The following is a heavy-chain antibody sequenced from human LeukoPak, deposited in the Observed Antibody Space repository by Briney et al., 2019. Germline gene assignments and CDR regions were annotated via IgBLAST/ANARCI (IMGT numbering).Heavy chain of an antibody. V-gene: IGHV3-53*01. J-gene: IGHJ4*02. Sequence: GGSLRLSCAASGFSVSSNYMSWVRQAPGKGLEWVSVIYSGGTTYYADSVKGRFTISRDSSKNTLYLQMNSLRAEDTAVYYCARDLGRGYDWGDWGQGTLVTVSS. CDR3: ARDLGRGYDWGD. D-gene: IGHD5-12*01. CDR2: IYSGGTT. CDR1: GFSVSSNY.